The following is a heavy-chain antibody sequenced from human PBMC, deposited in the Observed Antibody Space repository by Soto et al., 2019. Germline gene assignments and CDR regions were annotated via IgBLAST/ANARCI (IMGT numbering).Heavy chain of an antibody. CDR1: GFTFSSYA. CDR3: AKDGVGIAARLRYYYYGMDV. Sequence: PGGSLRLSCAASGFTFSSYAMSWVRQDPGKGLEWVSAISGSGGSTYYADSVKGRFTISRDNSKNTLYLQMNSLRAEDTAVYYCAKDGVGIAARLRYYYYGMDVWGQGTTVTVSS. D-gene: IGHD6-6*01. V-gene: IGHV3-23*01. CDR2: ISGSGGST. J-gene: IGHJ6*02.